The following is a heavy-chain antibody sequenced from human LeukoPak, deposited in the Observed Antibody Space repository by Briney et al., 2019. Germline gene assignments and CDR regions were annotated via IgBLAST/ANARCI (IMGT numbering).Heavy chain of an antibody. D-gene: IGHD5-24*01. J-gene: IGHJ6*02. CDR3: ARADGYNPIYYYYGMDV. CDR2: ISSSGGDI. V-gene: IGHV3-11*01. Sequence: GGSLRLSCAASGFTFSDYYMSWIRQAPGKGLEWVSYISSSGGDIYYADSVKGRFTISRDNAKNSLYLQMNSLRAEDTAVYYCARADGYNPIYYYYGMDVWGQGTTVTVSS. CDR1: GFTFSDYY.